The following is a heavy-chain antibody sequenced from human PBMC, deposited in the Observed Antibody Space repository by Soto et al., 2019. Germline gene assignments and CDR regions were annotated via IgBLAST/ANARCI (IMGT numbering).Heavy chain of an antibody. D-gene: IGHD6-6*01. V-gene: IGHV4-30-4*01. CDR3: AKCITALGPIDY. CDR2: IYHTGST. Sequence: SETLSLTCTVSGGSMSRGDYYWSWIRQPPGRGLEWIGFIYHTGSTYYSPSLKNRVAISVDTSKNQFSLKLSSVTAADTAVYYCAKCITALGPIDYWGQGTLVTVSS. CDR1: GGSMSRGDYY. J-gene: IGHJ4*02.